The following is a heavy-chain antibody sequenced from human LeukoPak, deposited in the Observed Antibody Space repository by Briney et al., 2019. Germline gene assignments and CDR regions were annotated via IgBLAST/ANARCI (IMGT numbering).Heavy chain of an antibody. V-gene: IGHV3-30*02. Sequence: GGSLRLSCAASGFTFNKAWMSWVRQAPGKGLEWVAFIRYDGSNKYYADSVKGRFTISRDNSKNTLYLQMNSLRAEDTAVYYCAKGSKAVLFTRDYNMDVWGKGTTVTISS. J-gene: IGHJ6*03. CDR1: GFTFNKAW. CDR2: IRYDGSNK. D-gene: IGHD6-19*01. CDR3: AKGSKAVLFTRDYNMDV.